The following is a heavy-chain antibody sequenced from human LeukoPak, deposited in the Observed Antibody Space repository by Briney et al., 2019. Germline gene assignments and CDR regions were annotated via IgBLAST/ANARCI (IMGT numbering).Heavy chain of an antibody. CDR3: AKDNRRHYTSGPNPDSLH. V-gene: IGHV3-9*01. CDR1: GGSISSGGYS. Sequence: LSLTCAVSGGSISSGGYSWSWIRQPPGKGLEWVSGISWNSGSIDYADSVKGRFTISRDNAKNSLYLQMNSLRVEDTALYYCAKDNRRHYTSGPNPDSLHWGQGALVTVSS. CDR2: ISWNSGSI. D-gene: IGHD6-19*01. J-gene: IGHJ4*02.